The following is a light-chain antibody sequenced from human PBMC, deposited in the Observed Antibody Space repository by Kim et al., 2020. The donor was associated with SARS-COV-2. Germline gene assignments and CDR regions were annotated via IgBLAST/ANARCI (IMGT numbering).Light chain of an antibody. CDR3: QQYNNWPEHT. V-gene: IGKV3-15*01. CDR2: GAA. CDR1: QHVSSN. Sequence: GGRPTITCSASQHVSSNLAWYQQKPGQAATLLINGAATRVTGSPARFSGSGSVTEFTLTISSLQSDDFAVYYCQQYNNWPEHTFGQGTKLEI. J-gene: IGKJ2*01.